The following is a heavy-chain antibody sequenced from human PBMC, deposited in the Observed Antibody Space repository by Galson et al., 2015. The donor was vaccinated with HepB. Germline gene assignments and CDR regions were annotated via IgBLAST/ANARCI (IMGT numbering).Heavy chain of an antibody. Sequence: SVRVSCKASGYTFTMYSLHWVRQAPGQRPEWMGRIHPANGQTQYSRRFQGRVTITRDTATNSIYLDLRSLRPEDTGVYYCARSGRFGISSADHGLFWGQGTLITVSS. CDR1: GYTFTMYS. J-gene: IGHJ4*02. CDR2: IHPANGQT. V-gene: IGHV1-3*01. D-gene: IGHD6-13*01. CDR3: ARSGRFGISSADHGLF.